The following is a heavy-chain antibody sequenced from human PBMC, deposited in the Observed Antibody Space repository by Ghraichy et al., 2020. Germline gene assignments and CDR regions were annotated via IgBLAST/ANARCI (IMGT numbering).Heavy chain of an antibody. CDR2: INHSGST. J-gene: IGHJ4*02. V-gene: IGHV4-34*01. D-gene: IGHD4-17*01. CDR3: ARAYYGDYADY. Sequence: SETLSLTCAVYGGSFSGYYWSWIRQPPGKGLEWIGEINHSGSTNYNPSLKSRVTISVDTSKNQFSLKLSSVTAADTAVYYCARAYYGDYADYWGQGTLVTLSS. CDR1: GGSFSGYY.